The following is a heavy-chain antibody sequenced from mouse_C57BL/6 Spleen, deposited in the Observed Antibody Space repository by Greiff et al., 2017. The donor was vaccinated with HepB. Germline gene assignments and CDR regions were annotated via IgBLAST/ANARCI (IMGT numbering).Heavy chain of an antibody. CDR2: ISYSGST. J-gene: IGHJ4*01. CDR3: ARDLYYDYAMDY. V-gene: IGHV3-1*01. D-gene: IGHD2-4*01. CDR1: GYSITSGYD. Sequence: DVQLQESGPGMVKPSQSLSLTCTVTGYSITSGYDWHWIRHFPGNKLEWMGYISYSGSTNYNPSLKSRISITHDTSKNHFFLKLNSVTTEDTATYYCARDLYYDYAMDYWGQGTSVTVSS.